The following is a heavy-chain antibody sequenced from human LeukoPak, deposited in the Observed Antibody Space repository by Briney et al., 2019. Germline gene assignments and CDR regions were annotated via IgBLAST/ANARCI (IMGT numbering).Heavy chain of an antibody. CDR3: ATTPMVRGVVHLQH. J-gene: IGHJ1*01. V-gene: IGHV4-59*01. Sequence: SETLSLTCTVSGGSINSYYWSWIRQSPGKGLAWIGYIYYSGSTNYNPSLKSRVTISVDTSKNQFSLKLTSVTAADTAVYYCATTPMVRGVVHLQHWGQGTLVTVSS. CDR1: GGSINSYY. CDR2: IYYSGST. D-gene: IGHD3-10*01.